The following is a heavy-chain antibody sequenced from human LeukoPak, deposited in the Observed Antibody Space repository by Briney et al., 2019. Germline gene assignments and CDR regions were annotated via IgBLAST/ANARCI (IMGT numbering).Heavy chain of an antibody. Sequence: GASVKVSCKVSGYTLTELSMHWVRQAPGKGLEWMGGFDPEDGETIYAQKFQGRVTMTEGTSTDTAYMELSSLRSEDTAVYYCARFARGRVGATGRYFDYWGQGTLVTVSS. CDR1: GYTLTELS. CDR2: FDPEDGET. D-gene: IGHD1-26*01. V-gene: IGHV1-24*01. CDR3: ARFARGRVGATGRYFDY. J-gene: IGHJ4*02.